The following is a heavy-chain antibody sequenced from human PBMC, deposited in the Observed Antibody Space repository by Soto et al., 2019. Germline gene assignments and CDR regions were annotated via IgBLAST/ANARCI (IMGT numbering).Heavy chain of an antibody. J-gene: IGHJ6*02. D-gene: IGHD3-22*01. CDR1: GYTFTSYY. CDR2: INPSGGST. V-gene: IGHV1-46*01. CDR3: ARDKISYDSSGYYSYYGMDV. Sequence: EASVKVSCKASGYTFTSYYMHWVRQAPGQGLEWMGIINPSGGSTSYAQKFQGRVTMTRDTSTSTVYMELSSLRSEDTAVYYCARDKISYDSSGYYSYYGMDVWGQGTTVTVSS.